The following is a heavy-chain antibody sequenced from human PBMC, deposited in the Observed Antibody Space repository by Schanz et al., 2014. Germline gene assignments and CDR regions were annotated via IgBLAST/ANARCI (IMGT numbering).Heavy chain of an antibody. V-gene: IGHV3-30*04. D-gene: IGHD4-17*01. CDR2: ISYDGSIK. CDR1: GFTFSAHA. CDR3: ARVLGGDEGLDQ. Sequence: VLLVDSGGGLVQPGGSLRLSCGASGFTFSAHAMSWVRQAPGKGLEWVAVISYDGSIKKYADSVKGRFTISRDNSKNSLCLQMNSLRAEDTALYYCARVLGGDEGLDQWGQGTLVTVSS. J-gene: IGHJ4*02.